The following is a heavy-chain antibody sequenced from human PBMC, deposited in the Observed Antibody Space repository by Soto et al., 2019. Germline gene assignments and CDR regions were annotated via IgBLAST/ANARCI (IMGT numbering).Heavy chain of an antibody. Sequence: SETLSLTCTVSGGSISSYYWSWIRQPPGKGLEWIGYIYYSESTNYNPSLKSRVTISVDTSKSQFSLKLSSVTAADTAVYYCARGGDSSGYYYDDAFDIWGQGTMVTVS. CDR2: IYYSEST. D-gene: IGHD3-22*01. J-gene: IGHJ3*02. CDR1: GGSISSYY. CDR3: ARGGDSSGYYYDDAFDI. V-gene: IGHV4-59*01.